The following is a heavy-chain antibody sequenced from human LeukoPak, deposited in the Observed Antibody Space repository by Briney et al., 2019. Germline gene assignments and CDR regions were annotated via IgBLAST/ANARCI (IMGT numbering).Heavy chain of an antibody. Sequence: SETLSLTCPVSGGSISSYYWSWIRQPPGKGLEWIGYIYYSGSTNYNPSLKSRVTISVDTSKNQFSLKLSSVTAADTAVYYCARGVSGWYWFDPWGQGTLVTVSS. CDR2: IYYSGST. J-gene: IGHJ5*02. D-gene: IGHD6-19*01. CDR3: ARGVSGWYWFDP. V-gene: IGHV4-59*01. CDR1: GGSISSYY.